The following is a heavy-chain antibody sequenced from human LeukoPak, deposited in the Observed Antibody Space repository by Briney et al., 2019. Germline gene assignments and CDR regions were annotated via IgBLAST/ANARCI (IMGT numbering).Heavy chain of an antibody. CDR2: IYYSGST. V-gene: IGHV4-39*01. CDR1: GGSISSSSYY. J-gene: IGHJ4*02. CDR3: ASTLYDSPRF. Sequence: SETLSLTCTVSGGSISSSSYYWGWIRQPPGKGLEWIGSIYYSGSTYYNPSLKSRVTISVDTSKNQFSLKLSSVTAADTAVYYCASTLYDSPRFWGQGTLLTVSS. D-gene: IGHD3-22*01.